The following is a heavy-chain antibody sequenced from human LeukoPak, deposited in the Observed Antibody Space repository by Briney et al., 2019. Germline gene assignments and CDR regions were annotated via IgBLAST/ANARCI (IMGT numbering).Heavy chain of an antibody. J-gene: IGHJ4*02. Sequence: PGGSLRLSCAASGFTVSSNYMSWVRQAPGKGLEWVSVIYSGGSTYYADSVKGRFTISRDNSKNTLYLQMNSLRAEDTAVYYCARDYCTQAIVGATNPFDYWGQGTLVTVSS. D-gene: IGHD1-26*01. CDR1: GFTVSSNY. V-gene: IGHV3-53*01. CDR3: ARDYCTQAIVGATNPFDY. CDR2: IYSGGST.